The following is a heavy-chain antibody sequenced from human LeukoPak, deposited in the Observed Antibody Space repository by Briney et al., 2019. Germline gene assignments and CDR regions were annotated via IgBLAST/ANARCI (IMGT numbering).Heavy chain of an antibody. CDR3: ANAWGLKYYFDY. J-gene: IGHJ4*02. Sequence: GGSLRLSCAASGFTFSSYAMSWVRQAPGKGLEWVSVISGSGGTTYYADSVKGRFTISRDNSKNTLYLQMNSLRAEDTAVYYCANAWGLKYYFDYWGQGTLVTVSS. D-gene: IGHD7-27*01. CDR2: ISGSGGTT. CDR1: GFTFSSYA. V-gene: IGHV3-23*01.